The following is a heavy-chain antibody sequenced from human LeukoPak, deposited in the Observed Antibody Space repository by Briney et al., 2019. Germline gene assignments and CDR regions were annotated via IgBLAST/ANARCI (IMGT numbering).Heavy chain of an antibody. Sequence: GGSLRLSCAVSGFTFSSYWMHSVRQAPGKGLVWVSRIDRDGSRINYADSVKGRFTISRDNGKNTLFLQMNSLRAEDAAVYYCVRGNDYGGPHYWGQGTLVTVSS. J-gene: IGHJ4*02. CDR1: GFTFSSYW. CDR3: VRGNDYGGPHY. CDR2: IDRDGSRI. D-gene: IGHD4-23*01. V-gene: IGHV3-74*01.